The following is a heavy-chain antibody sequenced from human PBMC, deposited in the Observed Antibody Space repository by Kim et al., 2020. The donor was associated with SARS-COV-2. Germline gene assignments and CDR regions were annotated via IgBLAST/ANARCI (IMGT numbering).Heavy chain of an antibody. D-gene: IGHD6-19*01. V-gene: IGHV3-30*04. CDR1: GFTFSSYG. CDR3: ARDIASYSSGWLSYYYG. CDR2: ISYDGSNK. Sequence: GGSLRLSCAASGFTFSSYGMHWVRQAPGKGLEWVAVISYDGSNKNYVDSVKGRFTISRDNSKNTLSLQMNSLRAEDTAVYYCARDIASYSSGWLSYYYG. J-gene: IGHJ6*01.